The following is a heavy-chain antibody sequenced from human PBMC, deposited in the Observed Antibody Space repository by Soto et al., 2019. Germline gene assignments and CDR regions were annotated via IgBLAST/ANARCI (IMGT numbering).Heavy chain of an antibody. CDR2: INHSGST. Sequence: SETLSLTCAVYGGSFSGDSGGWIGRPPGKGLKGIGEINHSGSTNYNPSLKSRVTISVDTSKNQFSLKLSSVTAADTAVYYCARLRGVRVAYSDYCYMDVWDKGTTVTVSS. CDR3: ARLRGVRVAYSDYCYMDV. J-gene: IGHJ6*03. CDR1: GGSFSGDS. V-gene: IGHV4-34*01. D-gene: IGHD3-10*01.